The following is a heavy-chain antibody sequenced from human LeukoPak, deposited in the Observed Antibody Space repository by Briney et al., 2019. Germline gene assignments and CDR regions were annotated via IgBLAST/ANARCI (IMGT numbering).Heavy chain of an antibody. D-gene: IGHD6-19*01. Sequence: GASVKVSCKASGYTFTTYGISWVRQAPGQGLEWMGRIIPILGIANYAQKFQGRVTITADKSTSTAYMELSSLRSEDTAVYYCARDLGWSDYWGQGTLVTVSS. CDR3: ARDLGWSDY. V-gene: IGHV1-69*04. J-gene: IGHJ4*02. CDR2: IIPILGIA. CDR1: GYTFTTYG.